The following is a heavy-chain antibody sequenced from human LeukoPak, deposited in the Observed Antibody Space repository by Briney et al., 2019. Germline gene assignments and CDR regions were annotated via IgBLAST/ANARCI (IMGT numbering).Heavy chain of an antibody. CDR3: ARHGSYYFWFDP. V-gene: IGHV4-39*01. CDR1: GGSLNSGDYY. CDR2: IFNSGTT. Sequence: PSETLSLTCTVSGGSLNSGDYYWSWVRQPPGKGLEWLGSIFNSGTTYYNPSRKSRVTISVDTSKNQFSLKLNSVTAADTAVYYCARHGSYYFWFDPWGQGTLVTVSS. D-gene: IGHD1-26*01. J-gene: IGHJ5*02.